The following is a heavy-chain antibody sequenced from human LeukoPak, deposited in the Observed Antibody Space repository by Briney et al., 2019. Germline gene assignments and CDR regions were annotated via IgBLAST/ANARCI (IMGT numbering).Heavy chain of an antibody. CDR2: IYTSGST. V-gene: IGHV4-61*02. J-gene: IGHJ3*02. Sequence: SETLSLTCTVSGGSISSGSYYWSWIRQPAGKGLEWIGRIYTSGSTNYNPSLKSRVTISVDTSKNQFSLKLSSVTAADTAVYYCARVKMGSSWFTGAFDIWGQGTMVTVSS. D-gene: IGHD6-13*01. CDR1: GGSISSGSYY. CDR3: ARVKMGSSWFTGAFDI.